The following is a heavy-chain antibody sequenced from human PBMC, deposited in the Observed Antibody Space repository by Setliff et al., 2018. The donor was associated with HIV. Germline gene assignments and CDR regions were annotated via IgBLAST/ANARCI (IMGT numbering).Heavy chain of an antibody. CDR2: IKSKTDGGTT. J-gene: IGHJ4*02. Sequence: PGGSLRLSCAASGFTFSNAWMSWVRQAPGKGLEWVGRIKSKTDGGTTDYGAPVKGRFIVSRDDSKDTLYLQMNSLKTEDTAVYYCTTDRGGWSSYRNWGQGTLVTVSS. CDR1: GFTFSNAW. V-gene: IGHV3-15*01. D-gene: IGHD2-15*01. CDR3: TTDRGGWSSYRN.